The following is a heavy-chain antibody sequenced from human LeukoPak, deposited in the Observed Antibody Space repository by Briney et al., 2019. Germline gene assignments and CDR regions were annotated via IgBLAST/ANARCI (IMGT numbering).Heavy chain of an antibody. J-gene: IGHJ4*02. CDR2: IYYSGST. V-gene: IGHV4-59*12. Sequence: SSETLSLTCTVSGGSISSYYWTWIRQPPGKGLEWIGYIYYSGSTSYNPSLKSRVTISVDTSKNQFSLKLSSVTAADTAVYYCAREGGSIAVAGSWGQGTLVTVSS. CDR3: AREGGSIAVAGS. CDR1: GGSISSYY. D-gene: IGHD6-19*01.